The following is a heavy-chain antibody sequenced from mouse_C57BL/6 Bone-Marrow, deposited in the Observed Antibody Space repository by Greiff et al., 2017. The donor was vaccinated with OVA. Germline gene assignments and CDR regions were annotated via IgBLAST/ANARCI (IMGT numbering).Heavy chain of an antibody. D-gene: IGHD1-1*01. CDR3: ARRVYYGSSCWFAY. V-gene: IGHV5-12*01. Sequence: EVMLVESGGGLVQPGGSLKLSCAASGFTFSDYYMYWVRQTPEKRLEWVAYISNGGGSTYYPDTVKGRFTISRDNAKNTLYLQMSRLKSEDTAMYYCARRVYYGSSCWFAYWGQGTLVTVSA. CDR2: ISNGGGST. CDR1: GFTFSDYY. J-gene: IGHJ3*01.